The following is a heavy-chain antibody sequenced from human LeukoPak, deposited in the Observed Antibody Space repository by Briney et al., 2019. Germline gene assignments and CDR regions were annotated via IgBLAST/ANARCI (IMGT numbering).Heavy chain of an antibody. CDR3: ARNADYGDYAPLDY. J-gene: IGHJ4*02. CDR1: GFTFSSYS. CDR2: ISSSSSYI. V-gene: IGHV3-21*01. D-gene: IGHD4-17*01. Sequence: PGGSLRLSCAAAGFTFSSYSMNWVRLAPGKGLEWVSSISSSSSYIYYADSVKGRFTISRDNAKNSLYLQMNSLRAEDTAVYYCARNADYGDYAPLDYWGQGTLVTVSS.